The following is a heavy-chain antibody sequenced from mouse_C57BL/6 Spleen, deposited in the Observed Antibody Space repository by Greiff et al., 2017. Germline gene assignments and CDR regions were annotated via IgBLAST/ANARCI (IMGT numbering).Heavy chain of an antibody. CDR3: ARQAARATNNYDWYFDV. CDR1: GFTFSSYG. CDR2: ISSGGSYT. V-gene: IGHV5-6*01. D-gene: IGHD3-1*01. J-gene: IGHJ1*03. Sequence: EVQLQESGGDLVKPGGSLTLSCAASGFTFSSYGMSWVRQTPDKRLEWVATISSGGSYTYYPDSVKGRFTIYRDTDKHTLYLQMSSLNSEDTAMYCCARQAARATNNYDWYFDVWGTGTTVTVSS.